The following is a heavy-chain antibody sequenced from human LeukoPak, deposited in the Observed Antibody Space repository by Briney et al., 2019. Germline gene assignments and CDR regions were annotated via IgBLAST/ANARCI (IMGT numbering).Heavy chain of an antibody. J-gene: IGHJ4*02. CDR3: ARQGEWELPIDY. CDR1: GGSISSSGYY. D-gene: IGHD1-26*01. Sequence: SETLSLTCTVSGGSISSSGYYWGWIRQPPGKGLEWIGSIYYSGSTYYNPSLKSRVTISVDTSKNQFSLKLSSVTAADTAVYYCARQGEWELPIDYWGQGTLVTVSS. V-gene: IGHV4-39*01. CDR2: IYYSGST.